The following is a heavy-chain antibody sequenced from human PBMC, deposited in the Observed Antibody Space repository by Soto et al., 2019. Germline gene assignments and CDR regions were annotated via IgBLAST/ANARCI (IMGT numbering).Heavy chain of an antibody. J-gene: IGHJ4*02. CDR1: GDSLSTADYY. D-gene: IGHD6-6*01. CDR2: IYYSGNT. CDR3: ARGIYSTSSFFDS. V-gene: IGHV4-30-4*01. Sequence: LSLTCTVSGDSLSTADYYWNWIRQPPGKGLEWIGYIYYSGNTYYIPSLKSRVTISVDTSKNQISLKLNSVTAADTAVYYCARGIYSTSSFFDSWGQGTPVTVSS.